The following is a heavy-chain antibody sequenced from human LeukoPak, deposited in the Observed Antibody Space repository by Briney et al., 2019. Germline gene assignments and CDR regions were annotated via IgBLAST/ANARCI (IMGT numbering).Heavy chain of an antibody. CDR3: SRESGPFSPFGF. CDR1: GVSISGTRW. J-gene: IGHJ1*01. D-gene: IGHD3-16*01. CDR2: ISLRGLT. V-gene: IGHV4-4*02. Sequence: SETQSLACGVSGVSISGTRWWSWVRQPPGQGLEWIGEISLRGLTNYNPSLRSRLTMSLDESKNQVSLNLTSVTAADTAVYYCSRESGPFSPFGFWGQGTLGSVHS.